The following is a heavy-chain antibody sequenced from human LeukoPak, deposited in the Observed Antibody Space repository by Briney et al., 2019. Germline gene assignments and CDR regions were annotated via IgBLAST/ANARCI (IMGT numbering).Heavy chain of an antibody. V-gene: IGHV3-23*01. D-gene: IGHD4-11*01. J-gene: IGHJ1*01. Sequence: GGSLRLSCAASGFTFNNYAMSWVRQAPGKGLEWVSAISGSGGTTYYADSVKGRFTISRDNSKNTLYLQMNSLGVDDTAVYYCGTYSINNAREFQYWGQGTLVTVPS. CDR1: GFTFNNYA. CDR2: ISGSGGTT. CDR3: GTYSINNAREFQY.